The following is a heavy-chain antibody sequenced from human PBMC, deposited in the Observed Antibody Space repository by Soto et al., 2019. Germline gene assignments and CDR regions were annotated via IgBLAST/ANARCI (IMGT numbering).Heavy chain of an antibody. J-gene: IGHJ2*01. CDR2: IYDSGST. D-gene: IGHD4-17*01. CDR3: AREVIPLTTDWYFDL. V-gene: IGHV4-30-4*01. Sequence: QLQLRESGPGLVKPSETLSLTCTVSGGSISGGVGGLYYWSWIRQPPGKGLAWVGYIYDSGSTYYNPSLKCRVTISVDSSKYQFSLRLSPVPAADTAVYYCAREVIPLTTDWYFDLWGRGTLVTVSS. CDR1: GGSISGGVGGLYY.